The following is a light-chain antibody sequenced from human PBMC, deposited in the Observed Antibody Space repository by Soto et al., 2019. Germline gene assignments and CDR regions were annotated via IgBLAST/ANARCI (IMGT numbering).Light chain of an antibody. V-gene: IGKV3-11*01. CDR1: QSVSSY. CDR3: QQRSNWPTWT. CDR2: DAS. J-gene: IGKJ1*01. Sequence: EIVLTQSPGTLSLSPGESATLSCRASQSVSSYLAWYQQKPGQAPRLLIYDASNRATGIPARFSGSGSGTDFTLTISSLEPEDFAVYYCQQRSNWPTWTFGQGTKVDIK.